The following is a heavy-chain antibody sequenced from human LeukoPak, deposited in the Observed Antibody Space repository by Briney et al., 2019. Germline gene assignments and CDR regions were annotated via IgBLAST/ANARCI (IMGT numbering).Heavy chain of an antibody. CDR1: GDSVSSNSAA. D-gene: IGHD3-16*01. V-gene: IGHV6-1*01. CDR3: AGGGGSFDY. Sequence: SQTLSLTCAISGDSVSSNSAAWNWIRQSPSRGLEWLGRTYYRSKWYSNYAGSVKSRITINSDTSKNQFSLQLNSVSPEDTAVYYCAGGGGSFDYWGQGTLVTVSS. J-gene: IGHJ4*02. CDR2: TYYRSKWYS.